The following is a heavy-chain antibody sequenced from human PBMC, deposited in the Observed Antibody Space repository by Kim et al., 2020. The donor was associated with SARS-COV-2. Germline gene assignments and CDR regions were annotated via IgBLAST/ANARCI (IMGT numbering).Heavy chain of an antibody. J-gene: IGHJ4*02. V-gene: IGHV3-74*01. Sequence: RYADSVRGRFTISRDNAKNTLYLQMESLRREDTAVYYCVRDVTWSVDYWGQGTLVTVS. CDR3: VRDVTWSVDY. D-gene: IGHD2-8*01.